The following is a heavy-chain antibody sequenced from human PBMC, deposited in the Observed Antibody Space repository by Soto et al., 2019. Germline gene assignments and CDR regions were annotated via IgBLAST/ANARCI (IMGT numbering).Heavy chain of an antibody. D-gene: IGHD2-15*01. J-gene: IGHJ4*02. Sequence: QVQLHQWGAGLLKPSETLSLTCAVYGGSFTTYYWSWIRQSPGKGLDWIGEINHSGFTNYNPSLESRVTTSVATSKNQFSLKLRSVTAADTAIYYCARRYCSDSYCSYFDYWGRGTLVSVSS. V-gene: IGHV4-34*01. CDR2: INHSGFT. CDR3: ARRYCSDSYCSYFDY. CDR1: GGSFTTYY.